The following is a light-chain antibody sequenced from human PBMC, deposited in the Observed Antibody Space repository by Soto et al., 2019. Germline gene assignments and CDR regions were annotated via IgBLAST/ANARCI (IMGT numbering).Light chain of an antibody. V-gene: IGKV1-8*01. CDR2: AAS. CDR1: QGISSY. J-gene: IGKJ3*01. CDR3: QQYYSYPGT. Sequence: AIRMTQSPSSFSASTGDRVTITCRASQGISSYLAWYQQKPGKAPKLLIYAASTLQSGVPSRFSGSGPGTDFTLTVSCLQAEDFATYYCQQYYSYPGTFGPGTKVDIK.